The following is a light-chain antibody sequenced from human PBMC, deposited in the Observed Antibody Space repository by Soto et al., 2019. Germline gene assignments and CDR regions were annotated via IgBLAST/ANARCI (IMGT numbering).Light chain of an antibody. V-gene: IGLV2-23*01. CDR2: ESS. J-gene: IGLJ3*02. CDR1: SGDVGTYNL. Sequence: ALTQPASVSGSPGQSITISCTGTSGDVGTYNLVSWYQQHPGKAPQLMIYESSKRPSGVSNRFSGSRSGNTASLTISGLQAEDEADYYCCSFAHRSTLVFGGGTKLTVL. CDR3: CSFAHRSTLV.